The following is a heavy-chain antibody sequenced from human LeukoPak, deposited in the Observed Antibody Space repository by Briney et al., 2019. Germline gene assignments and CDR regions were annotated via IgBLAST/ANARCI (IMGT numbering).Heavy chain of an antibody. CDR1: GGSISSSSYY. V-gene: IGHV4-39*07. Sequence: SETLSLTCTVSGGSISSSSYYWGWIRQPPGKGLEWIATIYYSGSTSYTPSLKSRVTLSVDASKNQFSLKLSSVTAADTAVYYCASLHYDIGGWGQGTLVTVSS. J-gene: IGHJ4*02. CDR3: ASLHYDIGG. CDR2: IYYSGST. D-gene: IGHD3-9*01.